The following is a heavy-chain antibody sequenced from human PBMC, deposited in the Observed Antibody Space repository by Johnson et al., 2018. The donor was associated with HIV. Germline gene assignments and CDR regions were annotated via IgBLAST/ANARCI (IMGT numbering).Heavy chain of an antibody. J-gene: IGHJ3*01. V-gene: IGHV3-30*02. Sequence: QVLLVESGGGVVQPGTSLRLSCAASGFTFSSYGMHWVRQAPGKGLEWVAFIRYDGSKKYYEDSVKGRFTISRDNSKNTLYLQMSSLRPEDTAVHYCAKDGYRAALDVWGQGTMVTVST. CDR2: IRYDGSKK. CDR1: GFTFSSYG. CDR3: AKDGYRAALDV. D-gene: IGHD5-24*01.